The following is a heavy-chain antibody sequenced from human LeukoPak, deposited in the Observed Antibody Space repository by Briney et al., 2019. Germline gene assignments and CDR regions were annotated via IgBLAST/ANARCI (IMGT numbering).Heavy chain of an antibody. CDR1: GCTFTIYV. V-gene: IGHV1-69*04. CDR2: IIPILGIA. CDR3: ASPPADYYDSRDYFDD. Sequence: SVKLSCKASGCTFTIYVISWVRQAPGQRLEWMGRIIPILGIANYAQKFRGSVTITADKSTSTAYMELSSLRSEDTAVYYCASPPADYYDSRDYFDDGSQGTLVTVSS. J-gene: IGHJ4*02. D-gene: IGHD3-22*01.